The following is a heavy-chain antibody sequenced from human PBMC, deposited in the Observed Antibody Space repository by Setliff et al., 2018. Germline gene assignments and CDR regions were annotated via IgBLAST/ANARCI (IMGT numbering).Heavy chain of an antibody. D-gene: IGHD3-10*01. CDR1: DGSFSDYY. CDR3: ARRWNFGPYGSGIHDGFDM. CDR2: INHYGST. Sequence: LSLTCAVYDGSFSDYYWSWIRQPPGKGLEWIGEINHYGSTNYKSSLRSRVTISLDTSENQFSLKLNSVTAADTAVYYCARRWNFGPYGSGIHDGFDMWGQGTMVTVAS. J-gene: IGHJ3*02. V-gene: IGHV4-34*01.